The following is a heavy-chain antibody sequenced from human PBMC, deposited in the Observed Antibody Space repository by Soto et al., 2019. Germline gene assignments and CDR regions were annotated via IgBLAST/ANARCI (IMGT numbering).Heavy chain of an antibody. J-gene: IGHJ4*02. Sequence: GGSLRLSCAASGFTFRSYGMHWARQAPGRGLEWVAVISYDGSYKSYEDSVKGRFTISRDNAKNSLYLQMNSLRADDTAVYYCARPERNSKYRPLLSWGQGTLVTVSS. CDR1: GFTFRSYG. CDR2: ISYDGSYK. V-gene: IGHV3-30*03. CDR3: ARPERNSKYRPLLS. D-gene: IGHD1-1*01.